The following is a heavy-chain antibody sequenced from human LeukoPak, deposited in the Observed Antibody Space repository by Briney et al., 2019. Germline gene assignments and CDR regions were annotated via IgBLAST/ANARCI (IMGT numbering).Heavy chain of an antibody. D-gene: IGHD6-19*01. Sequence: GESLKISCKGSGYSFTSYWIGWVRQMPGKGLEWMGIIYPGDSDTGYSPSFQGQVTISADKSISTAYLQWSSLKASDTAMYYCARRSGWYSGLNWFDPWGQGTLVTVSS. CDR2: IYPGDSDT. V-gene: IGHV5-51*01. CDR1: GYSFTSYW. CDR3: ARRSGWYSGLNWFDP. J-gene: IGHJ5*02.